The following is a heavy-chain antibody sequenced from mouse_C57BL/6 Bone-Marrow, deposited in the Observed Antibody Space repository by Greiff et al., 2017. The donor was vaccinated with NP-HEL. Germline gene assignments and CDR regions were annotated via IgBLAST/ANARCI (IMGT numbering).Heavy chain of an antibody. V-gene: IGHV1-81*01. CDR2: IYPRSGNT. Sequence: VKLQESGAELARPGASVKLSCKASGYTFTSYGISWVKQRTGQGLEWIGEIYPRSGNTYYNEKFKGKATLTADKSSSTAYMELRSLTSEDSAVYFCATPITTGGYWYFDVWGTGTTVSVSS. D-gene: IGHD1-1*01. CDR1: GYTFTSYG. CDR3: ATPITTGGYWYFDV. J-gene: IGHJ1*03.